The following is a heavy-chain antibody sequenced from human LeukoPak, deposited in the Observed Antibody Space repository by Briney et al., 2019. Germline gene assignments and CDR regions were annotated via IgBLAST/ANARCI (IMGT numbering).Heavy chain of an antibody. CDR1: GGSISSGGYY. V-gene: IGHV4-61*08. Sequence: PSQTLSLTCTVSGGSISSGGYYWSWIRQPPGKGLEWIGYIYYSGSTNYNPSLKSRVTISVDTSKNQFSLKLSSVTAADTAVYYCARSVWFGELSSWFDPWGQGTLVTVSS. D-gene: IGHD3-10*01. J-gene: IGHJ5*02. CDR3: ARSVWFGELSSWFDP. CDR2: IYYSGST.